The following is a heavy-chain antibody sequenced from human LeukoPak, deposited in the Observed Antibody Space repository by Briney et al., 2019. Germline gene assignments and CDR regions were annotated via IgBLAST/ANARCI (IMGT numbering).Heavy chain of an antibody. CDR3: ARNCGGDRDQH. J-gene: IGHJ1*01. D-gene: IGHD2-21*01. CDR2: IDWDDDK. V-gene: IGHV2-70*11. Sequence: QTLSLTCAVCDGSMSSGDYYWSWIRQPPGKALEWLARIDWDDDKYYSTSLKTRLTISKDTSKNQVVLTMTNMDPVDTATYYCARNCGGDRDQHWGQGTLVTVSS. CDR1: DGSMSSGDYY.